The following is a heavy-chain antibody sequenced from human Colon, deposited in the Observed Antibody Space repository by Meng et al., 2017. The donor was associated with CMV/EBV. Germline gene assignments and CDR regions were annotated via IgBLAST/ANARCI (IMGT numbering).Heavy chain of an antibody. Sequence: GGSLKISCAASGFTFSSYAMHWVRQAPGKGLEWVAVISYDGSNKYYADSVKGRFTISRDNAKNSLYLQMNSLRAEDTAVYYCARNGDTMDHWGQGTVVTVSS. J-gene: IGHJ4*02. V-gene: IGHV3-30*04. D-gene: IGHD3-10*01. CDR2: ISYDGSNK. CDR1: GFTFSSYA. CDR3: ARNGDTMDH.